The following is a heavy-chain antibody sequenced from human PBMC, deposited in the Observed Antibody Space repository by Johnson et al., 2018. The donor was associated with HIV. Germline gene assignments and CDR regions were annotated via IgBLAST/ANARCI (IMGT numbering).Heavy chain of an antibody. J-gene: IGHJ3*02. V-gene: IGHV3-15*01. D-gene: IGHD6-13*01. CDR1: GFIFSSYG. CDR3: ARDRGIGAAGDACDI. CDR2: IKSKTDGGTT. Sequence: GQLVESGGGVVQPGRSLRLSCVASGFIFSSYGMHWVRQAPGKGLEWVGRIKSKTDGGTTDYAAPVKGRFTLSRDDSKNMLHLQMNSLKTEDTAVYYCARDRGIGAAGDACDIWVQGTMVTVSS.